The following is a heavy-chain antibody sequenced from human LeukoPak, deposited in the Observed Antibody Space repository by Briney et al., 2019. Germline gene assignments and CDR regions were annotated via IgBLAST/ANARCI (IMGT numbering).Heavy chain of an antibody. CDR2: INPNSVGT. D-gene: IGHD3-10*01. CDR1: GYTFSDYF. V-gene: IGHV1-2*02. Sequence: ASVKVSCKASGYTFSDYFIHWVRQAPGQGLEWMGWINPNSVGTNYAQKFQGRVTMTRDTSISTAYMDMSSLRSDDTAVYYCARNLWFGESSDAFDMWGQGTMVTVSS. J-gene: IGHJ3*02. CDR3: ARNLWFGESSDAFDM.